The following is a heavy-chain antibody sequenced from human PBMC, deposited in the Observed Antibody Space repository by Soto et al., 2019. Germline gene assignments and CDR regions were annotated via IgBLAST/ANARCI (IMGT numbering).Heavy chain of an antibody. CDR2: IVPLFRTT. CDR1: GGTFSSYA. D-gene: IGHD6-13*01. CDR3: ARGGYSSTWSNLLDRSGLDV. Sequence: GASVKVSCKTSGGTFSSYAINWVREAPGQGLEWMGGIVPLFRTTNYAQKFQGRVTITAGTSTYTVYMELSELRSGDTAVYYCARGGYSSTWSNLLDRSGLDVWGQGTTVTVSS. J-gene: IGHJ6*02. V-gene: IGHV1-69*06.